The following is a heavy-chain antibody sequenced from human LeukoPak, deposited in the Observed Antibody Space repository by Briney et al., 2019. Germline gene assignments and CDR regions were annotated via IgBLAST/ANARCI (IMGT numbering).Heavy chain of an antibody. CDR2: IYYSGST. J-gene: IGHJ2*01. CDR3: ARDGEVRSSGWYDDFGFWYFDL. Sequence: PSQTLSLTCTVSGGSISSGDYYWSWIRQPPGKGLEWIGYIYYSGSTYYNPSLKSRVTISVDTSKNQFSLKLSSVTAADTAVYYCARDGEVRSSGWYDDFGFWYFDLWGRGTLVTVSS. D-gene: IGHD6-19*01. V-gene: IGHV4-30-4*01. CDR1: GGSISSGDYY.